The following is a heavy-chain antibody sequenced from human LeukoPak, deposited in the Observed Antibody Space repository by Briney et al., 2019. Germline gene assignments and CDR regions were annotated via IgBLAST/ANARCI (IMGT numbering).Heavy chain of an antibody. CDR3: AKDET. J-gene: IGHJ5*02. V-gene: IGHV3-66*01. CDR1: GFTVSSNY. Sequence: PGGSLRLSCAASGFTVSSNYMSWVRQAPGKGLEWVSVIYSGDSGGSTYYADSVKGRFTISRDNSKNTLFLQMHSLRAEDTAIYYCAKDETWGQGTLVTVSS. CDR2: IYSGDSGGST.